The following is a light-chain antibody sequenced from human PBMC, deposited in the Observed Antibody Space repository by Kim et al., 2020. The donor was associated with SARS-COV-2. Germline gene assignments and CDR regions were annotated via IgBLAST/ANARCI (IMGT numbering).Light chain of an antibody. V-gene: IGKV3-20*01. Sequence: PGTRAPLSCRASRTVTNTHLPWSQHKPAQAPRPLIFGTSNRATGIPDRFSGSGSGTDFTLTISRLELEDSALYYCQAYGTSPPWTFWQGTRVEIK. CDR2: GTS. CDR3: QAYGTSPPWT. CDR1: RTVTNTH. J-gene: IGKJ1*01.